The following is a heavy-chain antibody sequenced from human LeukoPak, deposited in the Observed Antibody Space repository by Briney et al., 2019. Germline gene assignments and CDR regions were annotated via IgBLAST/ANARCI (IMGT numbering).Heavy chain of an antibody. D-gene: IGHD2-15*01. CDR2: INDNESI. CDR3: ARAVGVVVASYYKYYYMDV. V-gene: IGHV4-34*01. Sequence: TPWETLCLTRTISGGSFSGDFWTWIRQSPGKGMEWIGEINDNESINYNHSLKSRVTISVDTSKNQFSLRLTSVTAADMGVYYCARAVGVVVASYYKYYYMDVWGKGTTVTVSS. J-gene: IGHJ6*03. CDR1: GGSFSGDF.